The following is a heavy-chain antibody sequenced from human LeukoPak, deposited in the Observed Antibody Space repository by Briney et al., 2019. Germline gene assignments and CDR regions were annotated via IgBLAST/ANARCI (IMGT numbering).Heavy chain of an antibody. D-gene: IGHD3-16*02. V-gene: IGHV3-23*01. CDR3: AKGRAGYTNPYYFDY. J-gene: IGHJ4*02. CDR2: ISGSGANT. Sequence: GGSLRLSCAASGFTFSSYAMSWVRQAPGKGLEWVSTISGSGANTYYADSVRGRFTISRDNSKNTLYLHMNSLRAEDTAVYYCAKGRAGYTNPYYFDYWGQGTLVTVSS. CDR1: GFTFSSYA.